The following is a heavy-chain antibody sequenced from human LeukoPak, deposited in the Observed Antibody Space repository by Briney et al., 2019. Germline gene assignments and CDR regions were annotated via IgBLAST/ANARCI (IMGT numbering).Heavy chain of an antibody. J-gene: IGHJ4*02. CDR1: GFTFDDYA. CDR2: ISWNSGSI. V-gene: IGHV3-9*01. Sequence: PGGSLRLSCAASGFTFDDYAMHWVRQAPGKGLEWVSGISWNSGSIGYADSVKGRFTISRDNAKNSLYLQMNSLRAEDTAVYYCAKGLWYYYDSSGYVDYWGQGTLVTVSS. CDR3: AKGLWYYYDSSGYVDY. D-gene: IGHD3-22*01.